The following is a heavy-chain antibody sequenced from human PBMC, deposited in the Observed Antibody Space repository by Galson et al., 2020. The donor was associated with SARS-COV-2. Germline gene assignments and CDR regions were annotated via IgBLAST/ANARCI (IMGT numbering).Heavy chain of an antibody. CDR3: ARTSVGSSGTAFDI. J-gene: IGHJ3*02. CDR1: GFSLTTSGMC. D-gene: IGHD2-15*01. Sequence: ESGPTLVKPTQTLTLTCTFSGFSLTTSGMCVNWIRQPPGKALEWLARIDWDDDKYYTTTLKTRLTISKDTSKNQVVLTMTNMDPVDTAKYYCARTSVGSSGTAFDIWGQGTMVTVSS. CDR2: IDWDDDK. V-gene: IGHV2-70*11.